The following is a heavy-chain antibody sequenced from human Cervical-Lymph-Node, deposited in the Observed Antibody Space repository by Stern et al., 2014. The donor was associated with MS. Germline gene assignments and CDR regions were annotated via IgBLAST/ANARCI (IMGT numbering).Heavy chain of an antibody. CDR1: GFTFSNYG. Sequence: QVQLVESGGGVVQPGRSLRLSCAASGFTFSNYGMHWVRQAPGKGLEWVAVIWSDGSYEKYADSVKGRFTVSRDNSKNTLYLQMNSLRTEDTAMYYCARGNDSGGYILSYWGQGTLVTVSS. V-gene: IGHV3-33*01. J-gene: IGHJ4*02. CDR3: ARGNDSGGYILSY. D-gene: IGHD5-12*01. CDR2: IWSDGSYE.